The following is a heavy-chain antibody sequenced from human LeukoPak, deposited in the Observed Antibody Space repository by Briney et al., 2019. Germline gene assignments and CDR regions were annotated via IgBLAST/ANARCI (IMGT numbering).Heavy chain of an antibody. CDR1: GGSLISTTYY. CDR3: ARVVDIVAKRGVFDY. D-gene: IGHD5-12*01. Sequence: SETLSLTCAVSGGSLISTTYYWSWIRQPPGKGLEWIGYIYYSGSTNYNPSLKSRVTISVDTSKNQFSLKLSSVTAADTAVYYCARVVDIVAKRGVFDYWGQGTLVTVSS. CDR2: IYYSGST. J-gene: IGHJ4*02. V-gene: IGHV4-61*01.